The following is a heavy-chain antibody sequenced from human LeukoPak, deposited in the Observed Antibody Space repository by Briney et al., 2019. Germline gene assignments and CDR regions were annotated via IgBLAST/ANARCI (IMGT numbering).Heavy chain of an antibody. D-gene: IGHD1-1*01. CDR2: IYHSGST. Sequence: SETLPLTCAVSGVSISRGGYSWSWIRQPPGKGLEWIGYIYHSGSTNYNPSLKSRVTISVDTSKNQFSLKLNSVIATDTAVYYCASEGTTFSSFDYWGQGTLVTVSS. V-gene: IGHV4-30-4*07. CDR3: ASEGTTFSSFDY. J-gene: IGHJ4*02. CDR1: GVSISRGGYS.